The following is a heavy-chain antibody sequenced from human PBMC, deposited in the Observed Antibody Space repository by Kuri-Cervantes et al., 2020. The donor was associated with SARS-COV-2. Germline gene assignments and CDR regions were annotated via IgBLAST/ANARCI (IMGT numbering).Heavy chain of an antibody. CDR1: GFTFSSYS. CDR2: ISYGGSKQ. J-gene: IGHJ4*02. Sequence: GESLKISCAASGFTFSSYSMHWVRQAPGKGLEWVAVISYGGSKQYYADSVKGRFIISRDNSKNTLYLQMNSLRAEDTAVYYSAKDSSGGWGYCDWGQGTMVTVSS. D-gene: IGHD1-26*01. CDR3: AKDSSGGWGYCD. V-gene: IGHV3-30*18.